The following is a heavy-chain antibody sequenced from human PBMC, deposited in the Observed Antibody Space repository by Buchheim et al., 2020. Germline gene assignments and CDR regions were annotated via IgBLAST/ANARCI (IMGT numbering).Heavy chain of an antibody. V-gene: IGHV3-48*01. CDR3: ARDFFDSNVYYYGMDV. J-gene: IGHJ6*02. Sequence: EVQLVESGGGLVQPGGSLRLSCAASGFTFSSYSMNWVRQAPGKGLEWVSYPSSSSSTIYYADSVKGRFTISRDNAKNSLYLQMNSLRAEDTAVYYCARDFFDSNVYYYGMDVWGQGTT. CDR1: GFTFSSYS. CDR2: PSSSSSTI. D-gene: IGHD3-22*01.